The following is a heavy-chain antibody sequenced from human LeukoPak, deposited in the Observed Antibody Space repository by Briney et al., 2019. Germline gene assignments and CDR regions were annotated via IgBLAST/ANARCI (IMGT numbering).Heavy chain of an antibody. V-gene: IGHV3-9*01. D-gene: IGHD3-10*01. Sequence: GGSLRLSCAASGFTFSSYAMSWVRQAPGKGLEWVSGISWNSGSIGYADSVKGRFTISRDNAKNSLYLQMNSLRAEDTTLYYCAKDYFYYYGSGSYKGYFDYWGQGTLVTVSS. CDR3: AKDYFYYYGSGSYKGYFDY. CDR2: ISWNSGSI. J-gene: IGHJ4*02. CDR1: GFTFSSYA.